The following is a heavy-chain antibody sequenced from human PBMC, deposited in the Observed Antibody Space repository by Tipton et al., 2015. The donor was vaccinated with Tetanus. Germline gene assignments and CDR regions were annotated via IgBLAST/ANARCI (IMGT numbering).Heavy chain of an antibody. Sequence: GLVKPSETLSLTCTVSGDSISSSSHYWGWIRQPPGKGLEWIGSIYYSGSTYYNPSLKSRVTISVDTSKNQFSLKLSSVTAADTAVYYGARHGGRLAYYYYGMDVWGQGTTVTVSS. CDR3: ARHGGRLAYYYYGMDV. CDR1: GDSISSSSHY. V-gene: IGHV4-39*01. CDR2: IYYSGST. J-gene: IGHJ6*02. D-gene: IGHD3-16*01.